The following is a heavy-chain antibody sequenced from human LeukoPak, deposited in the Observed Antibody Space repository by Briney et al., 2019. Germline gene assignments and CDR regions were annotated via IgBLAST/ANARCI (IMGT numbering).Heavy chain of an antibody. CDR2: IYYSGST. V-gene: IGHV4-59*01. Sequence: SQTLSLTCTVPGGSLSSYYWSWIRQPPGKGLEWIGYIYYSGSTNYNPSLKSRVTISVDTSKNQFSLKLSSVTAADTAVYYCARAGIAARPWYFDYWGQGTLVTVSS. D-gene: IGHD6-6*01. CDR1: GGSLSSYY. CDR3: ARAGIAARPWYFDY. J-gene: IGHJ4*02.